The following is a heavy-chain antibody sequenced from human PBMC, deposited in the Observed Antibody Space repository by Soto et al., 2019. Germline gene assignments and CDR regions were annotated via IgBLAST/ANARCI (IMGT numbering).Heavy chain of an antibody. CDR1: GYTFTGYY. D-gene: IGHD6-19*01. CDR2: INPNSGGT. J-gene: IGHJ4*02. Sequence: ASVKVSCKASGYTFTGYYMHWVRQAPGQGLEWMGWINPNSGGTNYAQKFQGRVTMTRDTSISTAYMELSRLRSDDTAVYYCARDGGIAVEGFFDYWGQGTLVTVSS. V-gene: IGHV1-2*02. CDR3: ARDGGIAVEGFFDY.